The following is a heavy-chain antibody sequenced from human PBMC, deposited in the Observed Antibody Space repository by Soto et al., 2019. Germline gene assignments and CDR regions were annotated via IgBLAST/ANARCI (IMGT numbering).Heavy chain of an antibody. CDR1: GGTFSSDS. CDR3: ARDLGNYDFWSGYYPPDGMDV. J-gene: IGHJ6*02. CDR2: IIPIFGTA. Sequence: SVKVSCKASGGTFSSDSISWVLQAPGQGLEWMGGIIPIFGTANYAQKFQGRVTITADESTSTAYIELSSLRSEDTAVYYCARDLGNYDFWSGYYPPDGMDVWGQGTTVTVSS. V-gene: IGHV1-69*13. D-gene: IGHD3-3*01.